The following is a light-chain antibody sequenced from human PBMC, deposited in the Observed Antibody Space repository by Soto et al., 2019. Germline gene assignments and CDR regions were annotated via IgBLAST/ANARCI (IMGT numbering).Light chain of an antibody. CDR1: SSDVGGYRH. Sequence: SALTQPASVSGSPGQSITISCTGTSSDVGGYRHVSWYQQHPAEAPKLMIYDVSSRPSGVSNRFSGSKAADTASLTISGLQAEDEADYYCSSFATTDTPMVFGGGTKLTVL. J-gene: IGLJ2*01. CDR2: DVS. CDR3: SSFATTDTPMV. V-gene: IGLV2-14*03.